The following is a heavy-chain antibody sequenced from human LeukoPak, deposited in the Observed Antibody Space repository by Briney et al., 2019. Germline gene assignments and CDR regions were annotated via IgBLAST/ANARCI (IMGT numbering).Heavy chain of an antibody. Sequence: SETLSLTCTVSGVSISSGGYYWSWIRQHPGKGLEWIGYIYYSGSTYYNPSLKSRVTISVDTSKNQFSLKLSSVTAADTAVYYCARGRRGYSSSRLGYFQHWGQGTLVTVSS. CDR2: IYYSGST. CDR1: GVSISSGGYY. V-gene: IGHV4-31*03. J-gene: IGHJ1*01. CDR3: ARGRRGYSSSRLGYFQH. D-gene: IGHD6-13*01.